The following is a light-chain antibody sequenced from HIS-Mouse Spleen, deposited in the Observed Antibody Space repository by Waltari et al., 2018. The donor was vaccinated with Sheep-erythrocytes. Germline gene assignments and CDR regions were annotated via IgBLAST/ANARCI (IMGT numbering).Light chain of an antibody. Sequence: QSALTQPRSVSGSPGQSVTISCTGTNSDVGGYNYVSWYQHHPGKAPKLMIYDVSKRPSGVPDRFSGSKSGNTASLTISGLQAEDEADYYCCSYAGSYNHVFATGTKVTVL. CDR2: DVS. CDR1: NSDVGGYNY. CDR3: CSYAGSYNHV. V-gene: IGLV2-11*01. J-gene: IGLJ1*01.